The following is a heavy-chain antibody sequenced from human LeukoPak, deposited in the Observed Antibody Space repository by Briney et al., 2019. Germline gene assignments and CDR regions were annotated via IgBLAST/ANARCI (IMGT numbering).Heavy chain of an antibody. V-gene: IGHV3-21*01. D-gene: IGHD3-22*01. J-gene: IGHJ3*02. Sequence: PGGSLRLSYVASGFTFSSYSMNWVRQAPGKGLEWVSSISSSTSSIYYADSVKGRFTISRDTAKNSLYLQMNSLRAEDTAVYYCTRDQNYDSSGYDAFDIWGQGTMVTVSS. CDR1: GFTFSSYS. CDR2: ISSSTSSI. CDR3: TRDQNYDSSGYDAFDI.